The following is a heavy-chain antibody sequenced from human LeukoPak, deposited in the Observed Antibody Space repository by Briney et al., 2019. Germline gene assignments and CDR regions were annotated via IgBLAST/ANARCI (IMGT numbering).Heavy chain of an antibody. CDR2: IYSGGST. CDR3: ARARTHGSGNYFIYAFDI. V-gene: IGHV3-53*01. D-gene: IGHD3-10*01. Sequence: PGGSLRLSCAASGFTVSSNYMSWVRQAPGKGLEWVSVIYSGGSTYYADSVKGRFTISRDNSKSTLYLQMNSLRAEDTAVYFCARARTHGSGNYFIYAFDIWGQGTMVTVSS. CDR1: GFTVSSNY. J-gene: IGHJ3*02.